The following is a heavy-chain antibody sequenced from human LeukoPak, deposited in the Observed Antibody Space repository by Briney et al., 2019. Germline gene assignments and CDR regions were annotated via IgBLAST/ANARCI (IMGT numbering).Heavy chain of an antibody. CDR1: GGSISSSSYY. D-gene: IGHD2-2*01. CDR3: ARHEDHIVVVPAAPGAFDI. V-gene: IGHV4-39*01. CDR2: IYYSGST. Sequence: SETLSLTCTVSGGSISSSSYYWGWIRQSPGKGLEWIGSIYYSGSTYYNPSLKSRVTISVDTSKNQFSLKLSSVTAADTAVYYCARHEDHIVVVPAAPGAFDIWGQGTMVTVSS. J-gene: IGHJ3*02.